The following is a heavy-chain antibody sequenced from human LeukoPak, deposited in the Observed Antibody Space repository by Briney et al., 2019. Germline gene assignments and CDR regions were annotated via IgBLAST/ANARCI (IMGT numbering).Heavy chain of an antibody. CDR3: TRNFDYGDYL. J-gene: IGHJ5*02. CDR2: INPDGSVT. V-gene: IGHV3-74*01. Sequence: PGGSLRLSCVASGFTFSSYWMHWVRQGPGKGLAWVSRINPDGSVTGYADSVKGRFTVSRDNAKNTLYLQMNSLRAEDTAIYYCTRNFDYGDYLWGQGTLVTVSS. CDR1: GFTFSSYW. D-gene: IGHD4-17*01.